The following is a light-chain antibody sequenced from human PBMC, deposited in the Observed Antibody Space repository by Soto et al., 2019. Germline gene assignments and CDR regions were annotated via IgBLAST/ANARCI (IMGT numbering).Light chain of an antibody. V-gene: IGKV2-24*01. Sequence: DVVLTQPPLSSPVSLGQPASISCRSSQSLVTADGHTFLSWLQQRPGQPPRVLIYKVSNRFSGVPDKCSGSGAGTDFTLKISRVEAEDVGIYYCLQLTHVPYTFGQGTKLEIK. CDR2: KVS. J-gene: IGKJ2*01. CDR3: LQLTHVPYT. CDR1: QSLVTADGHTF.